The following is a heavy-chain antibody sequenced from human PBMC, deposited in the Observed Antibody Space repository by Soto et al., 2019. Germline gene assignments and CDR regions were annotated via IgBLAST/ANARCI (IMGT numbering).Heavy chain of an antibody. V-gene: IGHV3-30-3*01. CDR1: GFTFSSYA. CDR2: ISYDGSNK. Sequence: PGGSLRLSCAASGFTFSSYAMHWVRQAPGKGLEWVAVISYDGSNKYYADSVKGRFTISRDNSKNTLYLQMNSLRAEDTAVYYCARSRTQYYDSSGSPFDYWGQGTLVTSPQ. CDR3: ARSRTQYYDSSGSPFDY. D-gene: IGHD3-22*01. J-gene: IGHJ4*02.